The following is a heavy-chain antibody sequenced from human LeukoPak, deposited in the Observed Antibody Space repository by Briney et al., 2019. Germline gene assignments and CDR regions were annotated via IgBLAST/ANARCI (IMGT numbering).Heavy chain of an antibody. CDR2: ISSSSSTI. V-gene: IGHV3-48*01. J-gene: IGHJ4*02. CDR1: GFTFSSYS. Sequence: GGSLRLSCAASGFTFSSYSMNWVRQAPGKGLEWVSYISSSSSTIYYADSVKGRFTISRDNVKNSLYLQMNSLRPEDTAVYYCARDSEDDFWSGYLFDYWGQGTLVTVSS. CDR3: ARDSEDDFWSGYLFDY. D-gene: IGHD3-3*01.